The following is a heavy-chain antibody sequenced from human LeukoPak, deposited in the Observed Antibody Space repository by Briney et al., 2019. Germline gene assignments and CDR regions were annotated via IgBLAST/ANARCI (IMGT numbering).Heavy chain of an antibody. CDR3: ATKQWLAPPPDS. D-gene: IGHD6-19*01. J-gene: IGHJ4*02. CDR1: GFTFSKYC. CDR2: INTDGTVT. V-gene: IGHV3-74*01. Sequence: GSLRLSFAASGFTFSKYCMLWVRQAPGKGLESVSRINTDGTVTTYADSVKGRFTVSRDNADNTMFLQMNSVRDEDTAVYYCATKQWLAPPPDSWGQGTPVTVSS.